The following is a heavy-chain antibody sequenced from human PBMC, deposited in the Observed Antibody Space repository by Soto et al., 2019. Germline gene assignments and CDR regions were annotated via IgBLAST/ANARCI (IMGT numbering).Heavy chain of an antibody. CDR2: IYYSGST. CDR1: GGSISSGCYY. D-gene: IGHD3-9*01. J-gene: IGHJ4*02. V-gene: IGHV4-31*03. Sequence: SETLSLTCTVSGGSISSGCYYWSWIRQHPGKGLEWIGYIYYSGSTYYNPSLKSRVTISVDTSKNQFSLKLNSVTAADSAVYFCARLEGLATISYYFDFWGQGALVTVSS. CDR3: ARLEGLATISYYFDF.